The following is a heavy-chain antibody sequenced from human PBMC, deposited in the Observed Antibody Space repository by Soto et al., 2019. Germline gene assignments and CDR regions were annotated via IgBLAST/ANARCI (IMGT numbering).Heavy chain of an antibody. Sequence: PGGSLRLSCAASGFTFSSYSMNWVRQAPGKGLEWVSYISSSSSTIYYADSVKGRFTISRDNAKNSLYLQMNSLRDEDTAVYYCARVPSRGYDFWSSPGGYGMDVWGQGTTVTVSS. J-gene: IGHJ6*02. V-gene: IGHV3-48*02. CDR2: ISSSSSTI. CDR3: ARVPSRGYDFWSSPGGYGMDV. CDR1: GFTFSSYS. D-gene: IGHD3-3*01.